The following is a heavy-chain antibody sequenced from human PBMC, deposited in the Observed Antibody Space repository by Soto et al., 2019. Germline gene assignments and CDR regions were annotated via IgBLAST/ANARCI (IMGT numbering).Heavy chain of an antibody. J-gene: IGHJ5*02. CDR2: ISASGGLK. D-gene: IGHD1-26*01. V-gene: IGHV3-23*01. CDR1: GFTFTNYA. CDR3: AREVGAPSGWLDP. Sequence: EVQLSESGGDLRQPGGSLRLSCAASGFTFTNYAMTWVRQTPGKGLEWVSGISASGGLKYYADSVQGRFTVSRDNSKNILYLQMDYLGDGDTALYYCAREVGAPSGWLDPWGQGTQVTVSS.